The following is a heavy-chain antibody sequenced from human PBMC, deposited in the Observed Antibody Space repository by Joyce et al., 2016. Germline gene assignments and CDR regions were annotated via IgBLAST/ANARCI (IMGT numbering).Heavy chain of an antibody. CDR1: GGSISVSSYY. CDR3: ARTGVMVTAVHHFEY. CDR2: IYRSGTP. J-gene: IGHJ4*02. Sequence: QVQLQESGPGLVRPSETLSLTCSVSGGSISVSSYYGGWIRQSPGKGLEWLGSIYRSGTPYENPSLKSRVIMSVDTSKNQFSLRLNSVSAADTAVYYCARTGVMVTAVHHFEYWGQGTLVTVSS. D-gene: IGHD2-21*02. V-gene: IGHV4-39*07.